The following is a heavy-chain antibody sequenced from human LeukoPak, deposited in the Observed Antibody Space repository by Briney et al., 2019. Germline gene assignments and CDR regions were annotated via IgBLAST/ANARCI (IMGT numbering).Heavy chain of an antibody. CDR2: ISWNSGSI. CDR1: GFTFDDYA. CDR3: AKDTRRYCSGGSCYSLGY. V-gene: IGHV3-9*01. Sequence: SLRLSCAASGFTFDDYAMHWVRQAPGKGLEWVSGISWNSGSIGYADSVKGRFTISRDNAKNSLYLQMNSLRAEDTALYYCAKDTRRYCSGGSCYSLGYWGQGTLVTVSS. D-gene: IGHD2-15*01. J-gene: IGHJ4*02.